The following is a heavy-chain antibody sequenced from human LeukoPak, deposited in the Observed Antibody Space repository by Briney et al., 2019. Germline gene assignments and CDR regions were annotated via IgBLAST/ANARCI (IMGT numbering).Heavy chain of an antibody. CDR1: GYSISSGYY. CDR3: ARDPLERPFDY. D-gene: IGHD1-1*01. J-gene: IGHJ4*02. V-gene: IGHV4-38-2*02. Sequence: PSETLSLTCAVSGYSISSGYYWGWIRQPPGKGLEWIGSIYHSGSTYYNPSLKSRVTISVDTSKNQFSLKLSSVTAADTAVYYCARDPLERPFDYWGQGTLVTVPS. CDR2: IYHSGST.